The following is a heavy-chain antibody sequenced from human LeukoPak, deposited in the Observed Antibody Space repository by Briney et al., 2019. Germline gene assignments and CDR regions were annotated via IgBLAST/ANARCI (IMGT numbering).Heavy chain of an antibody. Sequence: ASVKVSCKASGYTFTSYDINWVRQATGLGLEWMGWMNPNSGNTGYAQKFQGRVTMTRNTPISTAYMELSSLRSEDTAVYYCAREVSIAAAGTGDYYYGMDVWGQGTTVTVSS. CDR2: MNPNSGNT. J-gene: IGHJ6*02. CDR1: GYTFTSYD. D-gene: IGHD6-13*01. CDR3: AREVSIAAAGTGDYYYGMDV. V-gene: IGHV1-8*01.